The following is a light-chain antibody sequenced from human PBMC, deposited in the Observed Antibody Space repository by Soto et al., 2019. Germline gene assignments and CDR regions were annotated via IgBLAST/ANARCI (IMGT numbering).Light chain of an antibody. CDR1: QSVNIN. CDR3: QQYKDWPPLT. CDR2: GAS. Sequence: EIVMTQSPVTLSASPGERVTLSCRASQSVNINLAWYQQRHGQAPRVLIYGASNRASGIPDKFSGSGSGTDFTLTISSLXPDDFALYFCQQYKDWPPLTFGGGTRVEIK. J-gene: IGKJ4*01. V-gene: IGKV3D-15*01.